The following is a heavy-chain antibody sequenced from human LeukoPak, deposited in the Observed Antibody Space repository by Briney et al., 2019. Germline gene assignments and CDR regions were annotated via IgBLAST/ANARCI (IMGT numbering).Heavy chain of an antibody. Sequence: ASETLSLTCTVSGGSISSYYWSWIRHPAGKGLEWIGRVYSSGITSYNPSLKSRVTMSVDTSKNQFSLKLSSVTAADTAVYYCARGGPDSGYDYYFDYWGQGTLVTVSS. CDR1: GGSISSYY. CDR3: ARGGPDSGYDYYFDY. D-gene: IGHD5-12*01. CDR2: VYSSGIT. J-gene: IGHJ4*02. V-gene: IGHV4-4*07.